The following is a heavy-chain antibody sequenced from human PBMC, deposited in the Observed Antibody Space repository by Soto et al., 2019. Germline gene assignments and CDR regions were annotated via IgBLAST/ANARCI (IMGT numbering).Heavy chain of an antibody. V-gene: IGHV3-11*05. CDR2: ISSSSSYT. J-gene: IGHJ6*02. CDR1: GFTCSDYD. Sequence: GGSLRLSCAASGFTCSDYDMSWIRQAPGKGLEWVSYISSSSSYTNYADSVKGRFTISRDNSKNSLYLQMNSLRAEDTAVYYCAKGRSYYYYYGVDVWGQGTTVTVSS. CDR3: AKGRSYYYYYGVDV.